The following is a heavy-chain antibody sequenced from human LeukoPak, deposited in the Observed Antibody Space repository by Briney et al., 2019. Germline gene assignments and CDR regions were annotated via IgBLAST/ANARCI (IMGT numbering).Heavy chain of an antibody. CDR3: ARGYPILKSIAGAGGGAFDI. V-gene: IGHV4-31*03. CDR2: IYYSGST. Sequence: SETLSLTCTVSGGSISSGGYYWSWIRQHPGKGLEWIGYIYYSGSTYYNPSLKSRVTISVDKSKNQFSLKLSSVTAADTAVYYCARGYPILKSIAGAGGGAFDIGGQGKMVTVSS. CDR1: GGSISSGGYY. D-gene: IGHD6-19*01. J-gene: IGHJ3*02.